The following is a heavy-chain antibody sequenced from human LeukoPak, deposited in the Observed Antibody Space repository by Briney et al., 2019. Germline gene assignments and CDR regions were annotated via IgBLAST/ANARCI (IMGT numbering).Heavy chain of an antibody. D-gene: IGHD3-3*01. CDR3: ARVFLEWSDPNWFDP. V-gene: IGHV4-59*01. CDR2: IYYSGST. Sequence: TTSETLSLTCTVSGGSISSYYWSWIRQPPGKGLEWIGYIYYSGSTNYNPSLKSRVTISVDTSKNQFSLKLSSVTAADTAVYYCARVFLEWSDPNWFDPWGQGTLVTVSS. J-gene: IGHJ5*02. CDR1: GGSISSYY.